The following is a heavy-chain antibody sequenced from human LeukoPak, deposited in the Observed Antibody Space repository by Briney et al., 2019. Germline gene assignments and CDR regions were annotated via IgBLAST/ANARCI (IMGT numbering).Heavy chain of an antibody. D-gene: IGHD1-26*01. CDR1: GGTFSSYA. J-gene: IGHJ4*02. CDR2: IIPILGIA. V-gene: IGHV1-69*04. Sequence: ASVKVSCKASGGTFSSYAISWVRQAPGQGLEWMGRIIPILGIANYAQKFQGRVTITADKSTSTAYMELSSLRSEDTAVYYCASPLGGGSYSSFGYWGQGTLVTVSS. CDR3: ASPLGGGSYSSFGY.